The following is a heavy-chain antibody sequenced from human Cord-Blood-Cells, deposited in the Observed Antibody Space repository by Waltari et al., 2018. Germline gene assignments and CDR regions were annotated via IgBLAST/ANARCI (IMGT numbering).Heavy chain of an antibody. J-gene: IGHJ4*02. Sequence: EVQLVESGGGLVQPGGSLRLSCAASGFTVSSYEMNWVRQAPGKGLEWFSCISSSGSTLYYADSVKGRFTISRDNAKNALYLQMNSLRAEDTAVYYCARDGVLLWFGELFDYWGQGTLVTVSS. D-gene: IGHD3-10*01. CDR2: ISSSGSTL. V-gene: IGHV3-48*03. CDR1: GFTVSSYE. CDR3: ARDGVLLWFGELFDY.